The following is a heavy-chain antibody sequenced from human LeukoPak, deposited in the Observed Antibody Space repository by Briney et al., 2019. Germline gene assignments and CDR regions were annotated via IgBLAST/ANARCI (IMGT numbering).Heavy chain of an antibody. D-gene: IGHD1-26*01. CDR2: IRSKANSYAT. CDR1: GFTFSGSA. Sequence: GGSLRLSCAASGFTFSGSAMHWVRQASGKGLEWVGRIRSKANSYATAYAASVKGRFTISRDDSKNTAYLQMNSLKTEDTAVYYCARSRIVGATIDYWGQGTLVTVSS. CDR3: ARSRIVGATIDY. J-gene: IGHJ4*02. V-gene: IGHV3-73*01.